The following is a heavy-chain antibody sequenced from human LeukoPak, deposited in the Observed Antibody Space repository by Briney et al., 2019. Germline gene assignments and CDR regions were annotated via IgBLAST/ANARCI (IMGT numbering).Heavy chain of an antibody. CDR2: IYSSGST. CDR3: ARYDNNGNALGY. V-gene: IGHV4-59*01. D-gene: IGHD3-9*01. J-gene: IGHJ4*02. CDR1: GGSISSYY. Sequence: PSETLSLTCSVSGGSISSYYWSWIRQPPGKGLEWIGYIYSSGSTSYSPSLKSRVTISIDTSKNQFSLQLTSVIAADTAVYYCARYDNNGNALGYWGQGTLVTVSS.